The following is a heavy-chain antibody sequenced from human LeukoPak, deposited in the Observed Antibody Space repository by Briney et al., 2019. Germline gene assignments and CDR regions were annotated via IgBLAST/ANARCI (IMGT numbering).Heavy chain of an antibody. CDR2: ISAGGGST. CDR1: GFTLSTYA. Sequence: GGSLRLSCAASGFTLSTYAMNWVRQAPGKGLEWVSAISAGGGSTYYADSVKGRFTISRDNSKNTLYLQMNSLRAEDTALYFCAKVYYSSSGCYRIDYWGQGTLVTVSS. D-gene: IGHD2-2*01. CDR3: AKVYYSSSGCYRIDY. V-gene: IGHV3-23*01. J-gene: IGHJ4*02.